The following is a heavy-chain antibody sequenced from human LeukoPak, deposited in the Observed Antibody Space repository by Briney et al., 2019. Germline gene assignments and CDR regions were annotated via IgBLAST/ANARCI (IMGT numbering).Heavy chain of an antibody. CDR1: GYTFTCCN. Sequence: ASVKVSFKASGYTFTCCNMHWVRQAPGQGLEWMGWIDPNSGATNYAQKFQGRVIMTRDTSISTAYMELSRLRSDDTAMYYCARVGLTRGEAFDIWGQGTMVTVSS. V-gene: IGHV1-2*02. CDR3: ARVGLTRGEAFDI. D-gene: IGHD3-16*01. J-gene: IGHJ3*02. CDR2: IDPNSGAT.